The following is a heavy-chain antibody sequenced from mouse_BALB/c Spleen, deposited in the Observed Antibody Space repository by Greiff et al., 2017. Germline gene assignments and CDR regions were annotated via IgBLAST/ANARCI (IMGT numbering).Heavy chain of an antibody. Sequence: VKVVESGPGLVAPSQSLSITCTVSGFSLTSYGVHWVRQPPGKGLEWLGVIWAGGSTNYNSALMSRLSISKDNSKSQVFLKMNSLQTDDTAMYYCARSFYYGYEDYAMDYWGQGTSVTVSS. CDR3: ARSFYYGYEDYAMDY. CDR1: GFSLTSYG. J-gene: IGHJ4*01. CDR2: IWAGGST. V-gene: IGHV2-9*02. D-gene: IGHD2-2*01.